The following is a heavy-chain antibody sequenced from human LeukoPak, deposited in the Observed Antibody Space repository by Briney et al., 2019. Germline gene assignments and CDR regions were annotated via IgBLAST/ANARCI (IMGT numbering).Heavy chain of an antibody. D-gene: IGHD2-2*02. J-gene: IGHJ3*02. Sequence: SETLSLTCTVSGGSISSDDYYWSWIRQPPGKGLEWIGYIYYSGSTNYNPSLKSRVTISVDTSKNQFSLKLSSVTAADTAVYYCARDLLGYCSSTSCYTWHAFDIWGQGTMVTVSS. CDR1: GGSISSDDYY. CDR3: ARDLLGYCSSTSCYTWHAFDI. V-gene: IGHV4-61*08. CDR2: IYYSGST.